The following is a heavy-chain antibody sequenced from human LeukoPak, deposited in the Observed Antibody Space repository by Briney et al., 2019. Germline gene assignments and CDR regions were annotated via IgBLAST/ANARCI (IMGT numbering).Heavy chain of an antibody. V-gene: IGHV1-2*06. Sequence: ASVKVSCKASGYTFTSYYMHWVRQAPGQGLEWMGRINPNSGGTNYAQKFQGRVTMTRDTSISTAYMELSRLRSDDTAVYYCARVDDSSGYYTFDYWGQGTLVTVSS. CDR2: INPNSGGT. CDR3: ARVDDSSGYYTFDY. CDR1: GYTFTSYY. D-gene: IGHD3-22*01. J-gene: IGHJ4*02.